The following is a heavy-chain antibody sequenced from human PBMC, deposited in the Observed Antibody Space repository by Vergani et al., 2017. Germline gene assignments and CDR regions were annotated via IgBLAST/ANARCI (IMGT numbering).Heavy chain of an antibody. CDR2: IYYTGST. CDR3: ARFPNIVGENWFDY. Sequence: QLQLQQSGPGLVKPSETLSLTCTVSGYSISTSNYYLGWIRQPPGTGLEWIGNIYYTGSTYYNPSLKSRVTISVDTSKDHFSLQLSSVTATDTAVYYCARFPNIVGENWFDYWGQGTLVTVSS. J-gene: IGHJ5*01. D-gene: IGHD2/OR15-2a*01. CDR1: GYSISTSNYY. V-gene: IGHV4-39*02.